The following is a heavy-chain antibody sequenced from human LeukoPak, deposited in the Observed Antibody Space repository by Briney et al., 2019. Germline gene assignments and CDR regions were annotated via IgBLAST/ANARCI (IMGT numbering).Heavy chain of an antibody. CDR2: INSDESTI. V-gene: IGHV3-74*01. Sequence: GGSLRLSCATSGFTFSNYWMHWVRQAPGKGLQWVSRINSDESTINYADSVKGRFTVSRDNAKNTMYLQMNSLRAEDSALYYCARALGYSYGYGIYWGQGTLVTVSS. D-gene: IGHD5-18*01. CDR1: GFTFSNYW. CDR3: ARALGYSYGYGIY. J-gene: IGHJ4*02.